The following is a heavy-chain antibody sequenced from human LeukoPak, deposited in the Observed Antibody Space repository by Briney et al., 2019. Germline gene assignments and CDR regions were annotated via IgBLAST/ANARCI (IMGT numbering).Heavy chain of an antibody. J-gene: IGHJ4*02. D-gene: IGHD3-10*02. CDR1: GGSFSGYY. CDR3: ARGRARRLGSKFGEPTKGYYFDY. V-gene: IGHV4-34*01. CDR2: INHSGST. Sequence: SETLSLTCAVYGGSFSGYYWSWIRQPPGKGLEWIGEINHSGSTNYNPSLKSRVTISVDTSKNQFSLKLSSVTAADTAVYYCARGRARRLGSKFGEPTKGYYFDYWGQETLVTVSS.